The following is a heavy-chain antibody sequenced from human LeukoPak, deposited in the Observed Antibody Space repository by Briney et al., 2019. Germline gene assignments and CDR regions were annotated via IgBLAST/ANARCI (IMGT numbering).Heavy chain of an antibody. Sequence: VASVRVSCKASGYTFIDFYIHWVRQAPGQGLERVGWINPKSGGTNYAQKFQGRVTMTRDTSINTTFMHLNSLTSDDPAVYYCTRGHDNTGYNYFDYWGQGTLVTVSS. D-gene: IGHD3-9*01. CDR3: TRGHDNTGYNYFDY. CDR2: INPKSGGT. J-gene: IGHJ4*02. V-gene: IGHV1-2*02. CDR1: GYTFIDFY.